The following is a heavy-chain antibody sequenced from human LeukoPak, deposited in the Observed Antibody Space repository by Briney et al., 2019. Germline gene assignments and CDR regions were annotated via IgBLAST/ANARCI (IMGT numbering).Heavy chain of an antibody. CDR3: ARGGMVVRGVIIPFDY. J-gene: IGHJ4*02. CDR1: GGSFSGYY. V-gene: IGHV4-34*01. Sequence: KSSETLSRTCAVYGGSFSGYYWSWIRQPPGKGLECIGEINHSGSTNYNPSLKSRVTISVDTSKNQFSLKLSSVTAADTAVYYCARGGMVVRGVIIPFDYWAREPWSPSPQ. D-gene: IGHD3-10*01. CDR2: INHSGST.